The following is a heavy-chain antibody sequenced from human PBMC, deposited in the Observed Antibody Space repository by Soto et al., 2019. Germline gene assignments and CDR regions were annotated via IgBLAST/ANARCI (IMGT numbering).Heavy chain of an antibody. D-gene: IGHD1-26*01. CDR3: ARVYSGSYSDY. CDR2: IFQSGST. Sequence: SETLSLTCAVSGGSIRRNNWWSWVRQPPGKGLEWIGEIFQSGSTNYNPSLKTRVTISVDKSKNQFSLKLGSVTAADTAVYYCARVYSGSYSDYWGQGTLVTVSS. V-gene: IGHV4-4*02. J-gene: IGHJ4*02. CDR1: GGSIRRNNW.